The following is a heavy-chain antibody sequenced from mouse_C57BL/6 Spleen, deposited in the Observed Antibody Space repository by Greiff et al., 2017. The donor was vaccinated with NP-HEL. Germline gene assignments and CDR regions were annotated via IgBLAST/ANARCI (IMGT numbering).Heavy chain of an antibody. CDR3: AAFNWDWYFDV. Sequence: QVQLQQSGAELVRPGASVKLSCKASGYTFTDYYINWVKQRPGQGLEWIARIYPGSGNTYYNEKFKGKATLTAEKSSSTAYMQLSSLTSEDSAVYFCAAFNWDWYFDVWGTGTTVTVSS. D-gene: IGHD4-1*01. CDR1: GYTFTDYY. J-gene: IGHJ1*03. V-gene: IGHV1-76*01. CDR2: IYPGSGNT.